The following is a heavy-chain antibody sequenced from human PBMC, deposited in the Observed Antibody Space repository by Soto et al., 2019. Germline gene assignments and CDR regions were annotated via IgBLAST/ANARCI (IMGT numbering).Heavy chain of an antibody. V-gene: IGHV1-3*01. CDR3: TRYVPAFDY. Sequence: GASVKVSCKASGYTFTSYAMHWVRQAPGQRLEWMGWINAGNGNTKYSQKFQGRFTISRDNAKNLMYLQMNSLRVEDTAVYYCTRYVPAFDYWGQGTPVTVSS. CDR1: GYTFTSYA. D-gene: IGHD2-8*01. J-gene: IGHJ4*02. CDR2: INAGNGNT.